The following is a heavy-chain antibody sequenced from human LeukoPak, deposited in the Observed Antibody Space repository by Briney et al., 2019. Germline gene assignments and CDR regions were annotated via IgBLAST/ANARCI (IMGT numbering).Heavy chain of an antibody. V-gene: IGHV1-18*01. CDR1: GHTFVSYG. CDR3: ARRFCSSVSCYDDDAFDV. J-gene: IGHJ3*01. D-gene: IGHD2-2*01. Sequence: SVTVSCKASGHTFVSYGISWVRQAPGQGLEWMGWISGYNGKINYAQKFQGRVTMTTDTSTSTAYLELRSLTSEDTAVYYCARRFCSSVSCYDDDAFDVWGQGTLVTVSS. CDR2: ISGYNGKI.